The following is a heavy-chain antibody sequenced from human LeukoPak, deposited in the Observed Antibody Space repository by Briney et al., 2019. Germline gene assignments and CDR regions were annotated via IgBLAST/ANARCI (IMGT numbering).Heavy chain of an antibody. D-gene: IGHD3-22*01. V-gene: IGHV1-24*01. CDR3: ATSNPNTYYYDSSGYPRY. Sequence: ASVKVSCKVSGYTLTELSMHWVRQAPGKGLEWMGGFDPEDGETIYAQKFQGRVTMTEDTSTDTAYMELSSLRSEDTAVYYCATSNPNTYYYDSSGYPRYWGQGTLVTVSS. CDR1: GYTLTELS. J-gene: IGHJ4*02. CDR2: FDPEDGET.